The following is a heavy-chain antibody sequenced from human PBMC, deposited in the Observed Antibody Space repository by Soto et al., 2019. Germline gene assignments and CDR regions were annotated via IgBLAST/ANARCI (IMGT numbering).Heavy chain of an antibody. V-gene: IGHV4-59*01. CDR2: IYYSGET. CDR3: ARDQGGEFLKGSGMDV. D-gene: IGHD3-10*01. CDR1: GDSISRYY. Sequence: QVQLQESGPGLVKPSETLSLTCTVSGDSISRYYWSWIRLSPGKGLGWIGYIYYSGETNYNPSVXGXVXIXXDRTKKQAALKLSSVTAADTAVYYCARDQGGEFLKGSGMDVWGQGTTVTVSS. J-gene: IGHJ6*02.